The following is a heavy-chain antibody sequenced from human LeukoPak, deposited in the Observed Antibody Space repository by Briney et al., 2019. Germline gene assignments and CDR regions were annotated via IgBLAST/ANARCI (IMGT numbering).Heavy chain of an antibody. CDR1: GFTLSSYS. D-gene: IGHD5-12*01. Sequence: GGSLRLSCAASGFTLSSYSMNWVRQAPGKGLEWVSSISSSSSYIYYADSVKGRFTISRDNAKNSLYLQMNSLRAEDTAVYYCASALSGYDNYFDYWGQGTLVTVSS. J-gene: IGHJ4*02. CDR3: ASALSGYDNYFDY. CDR2: ISSSSSYI. V-gene: IGHV3-21*01.